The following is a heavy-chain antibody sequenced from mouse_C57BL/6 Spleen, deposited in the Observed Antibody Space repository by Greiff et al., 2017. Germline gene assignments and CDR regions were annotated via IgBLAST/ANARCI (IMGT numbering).Heavy chain of an antibody. CDR1: GYAFSSYW. CDR3: ARRENWDRWYFDV. Sequence: QVTLKESGAELVKPGASVKISCKASGYAFSSYWMNWVKQRPGKGLEWIGQIYPGDGDTNYNGKFKGKATLTADKSSSTAYMQLSSLTSEDSAVYFCARRENWDRWYFDVWGTGTTVTVSS. CDR2: IYPGDGDT. D-gene: IGHD4-1*01. V-gene: IGHV1-80*01. J-gene: IGHJ1*03.